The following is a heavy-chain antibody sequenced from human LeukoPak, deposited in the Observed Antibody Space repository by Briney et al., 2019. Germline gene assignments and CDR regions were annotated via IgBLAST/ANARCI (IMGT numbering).Heavy chain of an antibody. V-gene: IGHV4-39*07. Sequence: SETLSLTCTVSGGSISSSSYYWGWIRQPSGKGLEWIGTIYYSGNTYYNPSLKSRVTISVDTSKNQFSLKLSSVTAADTAVYYCARAGGCSGGSCYSYPRPKYSWFDPWGQGTLVTVSS. CDR1: GGSISSSSYY. D-gene: IGHD2-15*01. CDR3: ARAGGCSGGSCYSYPRPKYSWFDP. CDR2: IYYSGNT. J-gene: IGHJ5*02.